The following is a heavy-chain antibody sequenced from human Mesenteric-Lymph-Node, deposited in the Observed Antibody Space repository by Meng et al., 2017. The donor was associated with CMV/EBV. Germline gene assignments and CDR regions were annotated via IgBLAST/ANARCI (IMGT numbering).Heavy chain of an antibody. Sequence: GGSLRLSCAASGFTFSSYEMNWVRQAPGKGLEWVSYISSSGSTIYYADSVKGRFTISRDNAKNSLYPQMNSLRAEDTAVYYCAGAEHCSSTSCYVRAAFDIWGQGTMVTVSS. D-gene: IGHD2-2*01. CDR1: GFTFSSYE. CDR2: ISSSGSTI. CDR3: AGAEHCSSTSCYVRAAFDI. V-gene: IGHV3-48*03. J-gene: IGHJ3*02.